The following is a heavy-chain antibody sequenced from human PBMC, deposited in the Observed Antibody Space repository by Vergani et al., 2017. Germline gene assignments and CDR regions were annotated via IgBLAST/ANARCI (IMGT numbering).Heavy chain of an antibody. CDR2: IIPILAMG. J-gene: IGHJ6*02. D-gene: IGHD1/OR15-1a*01. CDR3: SRDFGNNDFYYYGMDV. Sequence: QVQLVQSGAEVKKPGSSVKVSCKASGVTFSSYSITWVRQAPGQGLEWMGRIIPILAMGNYAQKFQGRVTITADKSTRTAYMELSSLRSEDTAVYYCSRDFGNNDFYYYGMDVWGQGTTVTVSS. CDR1: GVTFSSYS. V-gene: IGHV1-69*04.